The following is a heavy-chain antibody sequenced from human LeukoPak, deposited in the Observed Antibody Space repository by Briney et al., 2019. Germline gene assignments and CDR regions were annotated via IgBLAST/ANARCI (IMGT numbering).Heavy chain of an antibody. V-gene: IGHV4-39*01. D-gene: IGHD6-13*01. Sequence: SETLSLTCTVSGGSISSSSYYWGWIRQPPGKGLEWIGSIYYSGRTYYNPSLKSRVTISVDTSKNQFSLKLSSVTAADTAVYYCARRTYSSSWFPFDYWGQGTLVTVSS. CDR3: ARRTYSSSWFPFDY. J-gene: IGHJ4*02. CDR1: GGSISSSSYY. CDR2: IYYSGRT.